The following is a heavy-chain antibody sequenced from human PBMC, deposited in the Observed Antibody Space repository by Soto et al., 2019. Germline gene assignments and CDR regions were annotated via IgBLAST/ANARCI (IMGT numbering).Heavy chain of an antibody. CDR1: GFSFRSYW. CDR2: ISSDGTTT. Sequence: EVQLVESGGGLVQSGGSLGLSCVASGFSFRSYWMNWVRQAPGKGLVWVARISSDGTTTTYADSANGRFTVSRDNAANTLYLQMSSLRAEDTAVYSGASEYYGVLTGYYNDYWGQGTLVTVSS. CDR3: ASEYYGVLTGYYNDY. J-gene: IGHJ4*02. V-gene: IGHV3-74*01. D-gene: IGHD3-9*01.